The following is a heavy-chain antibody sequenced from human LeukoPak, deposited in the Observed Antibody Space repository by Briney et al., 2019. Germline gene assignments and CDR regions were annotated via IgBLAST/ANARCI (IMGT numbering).Heavy chain of an antibody. CDR2: IYPGDSDT. J-gene: IGHJ5*02. CDR3: ARLVLGDIVVVPAARGTNNWFDP. CDR1: GYSFTSYW. V-gene: IGHV5-51*01. Sequence: GESLKISCKGSGYSFTSYWIGWVPQMPGKGLEWMGIIYPGDSDTRYSPSFQGQVTISADKSISTAYLQWSSLKASDTAMYYCARLVLGDIVVVPAARGTNNWFDPWGQGTLVTVSS. D-gene: IGHD2-2*01.